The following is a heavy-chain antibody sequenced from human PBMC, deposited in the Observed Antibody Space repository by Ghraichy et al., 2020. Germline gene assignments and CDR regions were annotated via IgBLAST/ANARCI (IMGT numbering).Heavy chain of an antibody. V-gene: IGHV3-23*01. Sequence: GGSLRLSCAASGFTFSSYAMSWVRQAPGKGLEWVSAISGSGGSTYYADSVKGRFTISRDNSKNTLYLQMNSLRAEDTAVYYCAKVLGGGSGGGRAFDIWGQGTMVTVSS. CDR1: GFTFSSYA. CDR2: ISGSGGST. J-gene: IGHJ3*02. CDR3: AKVLGGGSGGGRAFDI. D-gene: IGHD4-23*01.